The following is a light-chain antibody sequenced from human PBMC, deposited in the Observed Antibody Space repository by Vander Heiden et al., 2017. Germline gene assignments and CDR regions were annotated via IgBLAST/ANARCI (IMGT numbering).Light chain of an antibody. Sequence: DIQMTQSPSSLSASVGDRVTITCRASQSISSYLNGYQQKPGKAPKLLIYAASSLQSGVPSRFSGSGSGTDFTLTISSLQPEDIATYYCQQSDSTRWTFGQGTKVEIK. J-gene: IGKJ1*01. V-gene: IGKV1-39*01. CDR3: QQSDSTRWT. CDR2: AAS. CDR1: QSISSY.